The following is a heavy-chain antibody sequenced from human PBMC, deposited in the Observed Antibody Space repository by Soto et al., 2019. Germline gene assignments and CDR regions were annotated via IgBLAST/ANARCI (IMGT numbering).Heavy chain of an antibody. CDR2: INRDGIGT. J-gene: IGHJ4*02. V-gene: IGHV3-74*03. CDR1: GVTFSTYW. CDR3: GPLGNFGVVMGH. Sequence: QTGGSVKLYCAASGVTFSTYWMHWVRQAPGKGLVWVSRINRDGIGTTYAESVKGRFTISRDNTKNTLYLQMNSLRVEDTAVYYCGPLGNFGVVMGHWGQGTPVTVSS. D-gene: IGHD3-3*01.